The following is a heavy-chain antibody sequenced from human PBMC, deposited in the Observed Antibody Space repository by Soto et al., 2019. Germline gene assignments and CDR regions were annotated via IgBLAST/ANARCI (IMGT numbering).Heavy chain of an antibody. CDR3: ARYSGYAPTWFDP. Sequence: GASVKVSCKASGGTFSSYAISWVRQAPGQGLEWMGGIIPIFGTANYAQKFQGRVTITADESTSTAYMELSSLRSEDTAVYYCARYSGYAPTWFDPWGQGTLVTVSS. D-gene: IGHD5-12*01. CDR1: GGTFSSYA. CDR2: IIPIFGTA. V-gene: IGHV1-69*13. J-gene: IGHJ5*02.